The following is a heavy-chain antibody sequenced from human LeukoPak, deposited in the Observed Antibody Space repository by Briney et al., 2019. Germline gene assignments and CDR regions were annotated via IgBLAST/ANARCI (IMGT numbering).Heavy chain of an antibody. CDR2: IYYSGGT. Sequence: SETLSLTCTVSGGSISSYYWSWIRQPPGKGLEWIGYIYYSGGTNYNPSLKSRVTISVDTSKNQFSLKLSSVTAADTAVYYCARGSRIAVAGTPFDYWGQGTLVTVSS. CDR1: GGSISSYY. CDR3: ARGSRIAVAGTPFDY. D-gene: IGHD6-19*01. V-gene: IGHV4-59*01. J-gene: IGHJ4*02.